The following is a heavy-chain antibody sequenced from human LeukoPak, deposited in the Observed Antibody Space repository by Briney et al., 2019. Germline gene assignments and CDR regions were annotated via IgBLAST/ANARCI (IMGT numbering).Heavy chain of an antibody. CDR3: ARGRGNSSSWYFDY. CDR1: GFTFSSYW. Sequence: GGSLRLSCAASGFTFSSYWMSWVRRAPGKGLEWVANIKQDGSEKYYVDSVKGRFTISRDNAKNSLYLQMNSLRAEDTAVYYCARGRGNSSSWYFDYWGQGTLVTVSS. J-gene: IGHJ4*02. CDR2: IKQDGSEK. V-gene: IGHV3-7*04. D-gene: IGHD6-13*01.